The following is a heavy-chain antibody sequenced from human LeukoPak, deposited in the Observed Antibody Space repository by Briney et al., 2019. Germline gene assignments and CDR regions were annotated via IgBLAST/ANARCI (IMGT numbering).Heavy chain of an antibody. D-gene: IGHD6-6*01. CDR1: GDSIRSGHYY. J-gene: IGHJ5*02. Sequence: SETLSLTCTVSGDSIRSGHYYWSWIRQHPGKGLEWIGYIFYLGSTYYNPSLKSRVSISVNTFKNQFSLRLTAVTAADTAVYYCARKYPDHWFDPWGQGTLVTVSS. CDR3: ARKYPDHWFDP. CDR2: IFYLGST. V-gene: IGHV4-30-4*08.